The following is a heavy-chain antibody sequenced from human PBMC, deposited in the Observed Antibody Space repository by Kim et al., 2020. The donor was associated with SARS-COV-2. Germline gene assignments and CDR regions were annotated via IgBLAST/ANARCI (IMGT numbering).Heavy chain of an antibody. CDR2: IYYSGST. CDR3: ARLGDGHTSYYYYGMDV. CDR1: GGSISSSSYY. D-gene: IGHD2-2*01. Sequence: SETLSLTCTVSGGSISSSSYYWGWIRQPPGKGLEWIGSIYYSGSTYYNPSLKIRVTISVDTSKNQFSLKLSSVTAADTAVYYCARLGDGHTSYYYYGMDVWGQGTTVTVSS. V-gene: IGHV4-39*01. J-gene: IGHJ6*02.